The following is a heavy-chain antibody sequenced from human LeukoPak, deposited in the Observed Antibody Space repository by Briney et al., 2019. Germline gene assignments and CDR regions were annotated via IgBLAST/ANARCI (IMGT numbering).Heavy chain of an antibody. CDR2: ISAYNGNT. Sequence: ASVKVSCKASGYTFTSYGTSWVRQAPGQGLEWMGWISAYNGNTNYAQKLQGRVTMTTDTSTSTAYMELRSLRSDDTAVYYCARDTWRCSSTSCKTFDIWGQGTMVTVSS. V-gene: IGHV1-18*01. J-gene: IGHJ3*02. CDR1: GYTFTSYG. CDR3: ARDTWRCSSTSCKTFDI. D-gene: IGHD2-2*01.